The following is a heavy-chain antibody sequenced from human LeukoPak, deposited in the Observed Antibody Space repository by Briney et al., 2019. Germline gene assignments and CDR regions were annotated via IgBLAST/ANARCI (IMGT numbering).Heavy chain of an antibody. CDR2: TNPTGTDT. D-gene: IGHD5-18*01. CDR3: VRDGYNYGSNWFDP. Sequence: ASVKVSCKASGYTFSTYYMYWVRQSPGQGLEWMGATNPTGTDTIYAQTFQGRVTMTRDLSTSTVYMELSSLRSEDTAVYYCVRDGYNYGSNWFDPWGQGTLVTVSS. V-gene: IGHV1-46*01. CDR1: GYTFSTYY. J-gene: IGHJ5*02.